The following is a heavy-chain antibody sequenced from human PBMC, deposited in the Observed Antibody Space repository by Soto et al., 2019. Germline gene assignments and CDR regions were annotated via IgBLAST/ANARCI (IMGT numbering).Heavy chain of an antibody. CDR1: GFTFSSYS. Sequence: GGSLRLSCAASGFTFSSYSMNWVRQAPGKGLEWVSSISSSSSYIYYADSVKGRFNISRDNAKNSLNLQMNSLRAEDTAVYYCARAQGIVGATGAIDIWGQGTMVTVSS. V-gene: IGHV3-21*01. D-gene: IGHD1-26*01. J-gene: IGHJ3*02. CDR3: ARAQGIVGATGAIDI. CDR2: ISSSSSYI.